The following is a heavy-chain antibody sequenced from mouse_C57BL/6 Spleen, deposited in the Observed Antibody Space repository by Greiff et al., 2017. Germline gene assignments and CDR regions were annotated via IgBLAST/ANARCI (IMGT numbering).Heavy chain of an antibody. CDR1: GFTFSDYG. D-gene: IGHD2-2*01. V-gene: IGHV5-17*01. CDR3: ATMVTRGYYDMDY. CDR2: ISSGSGTI. J-gene: IGHJ4*01. Sequence: EVKVVESGGGLVKPGGSLKFSCAASGFTFSDYGMHWVRQAPEKGLEWVAYISSGSGTIYYADTVKGRFTISRDKDKNTLFLQMTSLRPEDTAMDYCATMVTRGYYDMDYWGKGTSVTVSS.